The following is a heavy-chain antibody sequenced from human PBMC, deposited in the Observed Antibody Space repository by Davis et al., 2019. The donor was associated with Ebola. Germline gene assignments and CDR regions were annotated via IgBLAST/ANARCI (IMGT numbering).Heavy chain of an antibody. D-gene: IGHD2-8*01. Sequence: SETLSLTCAVYGGSFSGYYWSWIRQPPGKGLEWIGEINHGGSTKYNPSLRSRVTISVDTSKNQFFLKVSSVTAADTAVYYCARVNGDFYSYGMDVWGQGTTVTVS. CDR1: GGSFSGYY. CDR2: INHGGST. V-gene: IGHV4-34*01. CDR3: ARVNGDFYSYGMDV. J-gene: IGHJ6*02.